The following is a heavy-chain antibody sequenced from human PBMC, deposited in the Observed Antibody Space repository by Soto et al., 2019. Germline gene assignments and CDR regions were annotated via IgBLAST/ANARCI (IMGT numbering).Heavy chain of an antibody. Sequence: GGSLRLSCAASGFTFSNAWMSWVRQAPGKGLEWVGRIKSKTDGGTTDYAAPVKGRFTISRDDSKNTLYLLMNSLKTEDTAVYYCTTDSSSSGYSYGYAFDIWGQGTMVTVSS. D-gene: IGHD5-18*01. V-gene: IGHV3-15*01. CDR1: GFTFSNAW. J-gene: IGHJ3*02. CDR2: IKSKTDGGTT. CDR3: TTDSSSSGYSYGYAFDI.